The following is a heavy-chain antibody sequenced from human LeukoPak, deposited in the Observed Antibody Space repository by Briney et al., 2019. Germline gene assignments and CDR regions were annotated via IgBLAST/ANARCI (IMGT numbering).Heavy chain of an antibody. CDR3: ASRSSVAASGPG. CDR2: INGDGRNI. Sequence: GGSLRLSCAASGFTFSSYWMHWVRQDPRKGLVWVSRINGDGRNINYADSVRGRFTISRDNAKNTLYLQMNTLRVEDTAVYYCASRSSVAASGPGWGQGTLVTVSS. D-gene: IGHD2-15*01. J-gene: IGHJ4*02. CDR1: GFTFSSYW. V-gene: IGHV3-74*01.